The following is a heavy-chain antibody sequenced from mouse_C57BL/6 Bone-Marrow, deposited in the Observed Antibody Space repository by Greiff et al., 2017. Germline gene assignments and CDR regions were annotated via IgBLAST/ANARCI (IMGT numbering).Heavy chain of an antibody. J-gene: IGHJ3*01. CDR2: IDPNSGGT. CDR3: ARSFYYYGSEGFAY. V-gene: IGHV1-72*01. D-gene: IGHD1-1*01. Sequence: QVQLQQPGAELVKPGASVKLSCKASGYTFTSYWMHWVKQRPGRGLEWIGRIDPNSGGTKYNEKFKSKATLTVDKPSSTAYMQISSMTSEDTAVYYCARSFYYYGSEGFAYWGQGTLVTVSA. CDR1: GYTFTSYW.